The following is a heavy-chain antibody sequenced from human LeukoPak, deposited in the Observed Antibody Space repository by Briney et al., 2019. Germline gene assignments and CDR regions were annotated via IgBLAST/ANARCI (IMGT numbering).Heavy chain of an antibody. J-gene: IGHJ4*02. Sequence: GGSLRLSCAASGFTFSSYSMNWVRQAPGKGLEWVSSISSSSSYTYYADSVKGRFTISRDSAKNSLYLQMNSLRAEDTAVYYCARVIQTFYYDSSGYYSSASNDFWGQGTLVTVSS. CDR1: GFTFSSYS. CDR3: ARVIQTFYYDSSGYYSSASNDF. D-gene: IGHD3-22*01. CDR2: ISSSSSYT. V-gene: IGHV3-21*01.